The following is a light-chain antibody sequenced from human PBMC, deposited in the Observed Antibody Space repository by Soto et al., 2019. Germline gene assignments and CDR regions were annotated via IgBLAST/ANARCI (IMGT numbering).Light chain of an antibody. Sequence: DIQMTQSPSSLSASLGDRVTITCRASQTISDCLNWYQHKPGKAPKLLIYAASSLHGGVPSRFSGSGSGTNFTLTISGLQSEDLATYFCQQSFSTPRTFGQGTKVDIK. V-gene: IGKV1-39*01. CDR1: QTISDC. J-gene: IGKJ1*01. CDR3: QQSFSTPRT. CDR2: AAS.